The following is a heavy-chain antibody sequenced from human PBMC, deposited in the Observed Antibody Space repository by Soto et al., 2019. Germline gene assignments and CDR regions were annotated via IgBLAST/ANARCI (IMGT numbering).Heavy chain of an antibody. CDR2: IYYSGST. CDR1: GGSISSCY. CDR3: ARERNYYASGSYPDY. D-gene: IGHD3-10*01. Sequence: PSETLSLTCTVSGGSISSCYWSWIRQPPGKGLEWIGYIYYSGSTNYNPSLKSRVTISVDTSKNQFSLKLSSVTAADTAVYYCARERNYYASGSYPDYWGQGTLVTASS. J-gene: IGHJ4*02. V-gene: IGHV4-59*01.